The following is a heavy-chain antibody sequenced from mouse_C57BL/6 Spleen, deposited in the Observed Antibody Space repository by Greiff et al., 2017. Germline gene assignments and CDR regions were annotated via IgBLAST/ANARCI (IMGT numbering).Heavy chain of an antibody. Sequence: EVKLVESGGGLVKPGGSLKLSCAASGFTFSSYTMSWVRQTPEKRLEWVATISGGGGNTYYPDSVKGRFTISRDNAKNTLYLQMSSLRSEDTALYYCARHGDYGYAMDYWGQGTSVTVSS. D-gene: IGHD2-4*01. CDR3: ARHGDYGYAMDY. CDR2: ISGGGGNT. J-gene: IGHJ4*01. CDR1: GFTFSSYT. V-gene: IGHV5-9*01.